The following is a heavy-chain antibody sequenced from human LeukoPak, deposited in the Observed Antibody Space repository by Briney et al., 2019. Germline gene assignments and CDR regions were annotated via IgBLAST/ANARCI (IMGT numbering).Heavy chain of an antibody. CDR2: ISGSGGST. V-gene: IGHV3-23*01. J-gene: IGHJ6*02. Sequence: GGSLRLSCAASGFTFSSYSMNWVRQAPGKGLEWVSAISGSGGSTYYADSVKGRFTISRDNSKNTLYLQMNSLRAEDTAVYYCAKVEYSSSPPGYGMDVWGQGTTVTVSS. CDR3: AKVEYSSSPPGYGMDV. CDR1: GFTFSSYS. D-gene: IGHD6-6*01.